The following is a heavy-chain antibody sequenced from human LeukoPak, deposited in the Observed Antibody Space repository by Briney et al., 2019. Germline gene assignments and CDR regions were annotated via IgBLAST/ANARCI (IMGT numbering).Heavy chain of an antibody. Sequence: SVTVSFTASGGTFSIYAISWVRQAPGQGLEWMGGIIPIFGTASYAQKFQGRVTITAGESTSTAYMELSSLRSEDTAVYYCARDSGATFDYWGQGTLVTVSS. D-gene: IGHD1-26*01. J-gene: IGHJ4*02. CDR3: ARDSGATFDY. CDR2: IIPIFGTA. V-gene: IGHV1-69*13. CDR1: GGTFSIYA.